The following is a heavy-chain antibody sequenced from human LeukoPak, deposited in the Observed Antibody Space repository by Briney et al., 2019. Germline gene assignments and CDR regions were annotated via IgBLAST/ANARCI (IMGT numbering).Heavy chain of an antibody. J-gene: IGHJ5*02. CDR1: GYTFTTYG. V-gene: IGHV1-18*01. CDR3: ARDLVGYSSGWFVR. CDR2: ISAYNGNT. Sequence: GASVKVSCKTSGYTFTTYGTSWVRQAPGQGLEWMGWISAYNGNTNYAQKLQGRVTMTTDTSTSTAYMELRSLRSDDTAVYYCARDLVGYSSGWFVRWGQGTLVTVSS. D-gene: IGHD6-19*01.